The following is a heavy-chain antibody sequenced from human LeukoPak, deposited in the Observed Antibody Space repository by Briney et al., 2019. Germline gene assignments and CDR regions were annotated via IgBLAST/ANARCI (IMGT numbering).Heavy chain of an antibody. CDR1: GYTFTSYG. CDR3: ARERGIAVAALDVLDY. Sequence: ASVKVSCKASGYTFTSYGISWVRQAPGQGLEWMGWISAYDGNTNYAQKLQGRVTMTTDTSTSTAYMELRSLRSDDTAVYYCARERGIAVAALDVLDYWGQGTLVTVSS. V-gene: IGHV1-18*01. CDR2: ISAYDGNT. J-gene: IGHJ4*02. D-gene: IGHD6-19*01.